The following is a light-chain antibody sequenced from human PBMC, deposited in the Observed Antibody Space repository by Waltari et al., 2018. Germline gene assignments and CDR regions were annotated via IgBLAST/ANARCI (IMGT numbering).Light chain of an antibody. CDR1: QTITGSW. V-gene: IGKV3-20*01. CDR3: QQYDGSVVT. Sequence: EIVLTQSPGTLSVSPGERVTVSCRASQTITGSWLTWYQQKPGQAPRLLIYGASNRAPCIPDRFSGSGSGTDFTLTISRLEPEDSAVYYCQQYDGSVVTFGGGTKVEIK. CDR2: GAS. J-gene: IGKJ4*01.